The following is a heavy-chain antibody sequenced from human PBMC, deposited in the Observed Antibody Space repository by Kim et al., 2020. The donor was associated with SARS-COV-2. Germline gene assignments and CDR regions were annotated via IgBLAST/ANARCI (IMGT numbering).Heavy chain of an antibody. D-gene: IGHD2-2*01. CDR1: GGSFSGYY. CDR2: INHSGST. J-gene: IGHJ5*02. CDR3: ARASISGHIVVVPAAITPGNWFDP. Sequence: SETLSLTCAVYGGSFSGYYWSWIRQPPGKGLEWIGEINHSGSTNYNPSLKSRVTISVDTSKNQFSLKLSSVTAADTAVYYCARASISGHIVVVPAAITPGNWFDPWGQGTLVTVSS. V-gene: IGHV4-34*01.